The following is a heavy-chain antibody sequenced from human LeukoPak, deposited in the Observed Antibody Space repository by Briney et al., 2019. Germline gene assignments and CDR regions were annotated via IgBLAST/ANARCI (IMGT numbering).Heavy chain of an antibody. V-gene: IGHV3-30*18. CDR1: GFPFGTFG. J-gene: IGHJ4*02. CDR2: IAYDGSVK. CDR3: AKDRTVVGATSFDY. Sequence: GRSLRLSCAASGFPFGTFGMHWVRQAPGKGLEWVAAIAYDGSVKYYPDSPKGRLTISRDNSKNTLYLQMNSLRTEDTAVYSCAKDRTVVGATSFDYWGLGTLVTVSS. D-gene: IGHD1-26*01.